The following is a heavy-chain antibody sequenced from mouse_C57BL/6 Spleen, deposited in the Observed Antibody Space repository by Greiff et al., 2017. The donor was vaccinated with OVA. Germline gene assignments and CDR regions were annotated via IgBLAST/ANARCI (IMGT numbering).Heavy chain of an antibody. Sequence: QVQLKESGAELVRPGTSVKLSCKASGYTFTSYWMHWVKQRPGQGLEWIGVIDPSDSYTNYNQKFKGKATLTVDTSSSTAYMQLSSLTSEDSAVYDCARKGFIYYYGSSSFFDYWGQGTTLTVSS. V-gene: IGHV1-59*01. CDR2: IDPSDSYT. J-gene: IGHJ2*01. CDR3: ARKGFIYYYGSSSFFDY. D-gene: IGHD1-1*01. CDR1: GYTFTSYW.